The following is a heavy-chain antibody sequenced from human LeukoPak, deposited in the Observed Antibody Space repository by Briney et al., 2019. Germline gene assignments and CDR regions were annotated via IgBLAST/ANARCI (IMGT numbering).Heavy chain of an antibody. D-gene: IGHD2-8*01. CDR2: IYNTGST. Sequence: SETLSLTCTVSGDSISSDDYYWSWIRQPPGKGLEWIGSIYNTGSTYSNPSLKSRVTISIDTSTNQFSLKLSSVTPADTAVYYCAREVSRAFDIWGQGTMVTVSS. CDR3: AREVSRAFDI. J-gene: IGHJ3*02. V-gene: IGHV4-30-4*01. CDR1: GDSISSDDYY.